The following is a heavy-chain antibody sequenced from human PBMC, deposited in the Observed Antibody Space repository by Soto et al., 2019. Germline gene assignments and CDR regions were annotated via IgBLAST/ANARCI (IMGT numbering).Heavy chain of an antibody. CDR3: ARDQGDIVVVPAAHDTGPFDP. J-gene: IGHJ5*02. Sequence: QVQLVQSGAEVKKPGASVKVSCKASGYTFTSYGISWVRQAPGQGLEWMGWISAYNGNTNYAQKLQGRVTMTTDTTTSTAYMELRSLRSDDTAVYYCARDQGDIVVVPAAHDTGPFDPWGQGTLVTVSS. V-gene: IGHV1-18*01. CDR1: GYTFTSYG. CDR2: ISAYNGNT. D-gene: IGHD2-2*01.